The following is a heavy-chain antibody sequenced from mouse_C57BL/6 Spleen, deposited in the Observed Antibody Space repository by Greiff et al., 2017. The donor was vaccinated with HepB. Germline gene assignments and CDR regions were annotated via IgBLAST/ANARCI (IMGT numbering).Heavy chain of an antibody. CDR1: GYSFTGYY. Sequence: VQLQQSGPELVKPGASVKISCKASGYSFTGYYMNWVKQSPEKSLEWIGEINPSTGGTTYNQKFKAKATLTVDKSSSTAYMQLKSLTSEDSAVYYCAREGLEDYWGQGTTLTVSS. V-gene: IGHV1-42*01. CDR2: INPSTGGT. CDR3: AREGLEDY. J-gene: IGHJ2*01.